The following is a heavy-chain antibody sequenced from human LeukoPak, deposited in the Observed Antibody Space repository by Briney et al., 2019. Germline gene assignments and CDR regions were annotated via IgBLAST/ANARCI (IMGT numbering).Heavy chain of an antibody. J-gene: IGHJ4*02. CDR2: INHSGST. Sequence: SETLSLTCAVYGGSFSGYYWSWLRQPPGKGLEWIGEINHSGSTNYNPSLKSRVTISVDTSKNQFSLRLSSVTAADTAVYYCARVNSSGCDYWGQGTLVTVSS. CDR1: GGSFSGYY. CDR3: ARVNSSGCDY. V-gene: IGHV4-34*01. D-gene: IGHD6-19*01.